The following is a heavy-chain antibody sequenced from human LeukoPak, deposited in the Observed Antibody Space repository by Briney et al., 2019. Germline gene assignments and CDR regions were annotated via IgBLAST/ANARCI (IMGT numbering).Heavy chain of an antibody. Sequence: GGSLRLSCAASGFMFRDAAMTWVRQAPGKGLQWVANILQDGSEKYYVDSVKGRFTISRDNAKNSLYLQMNSLRAEDTAVYYCARYGKDTAMARDYWGQGTLVTVSS. J-gene: IGHJ4*02. CDR2: ILQDGSEK. D-gene: IGHD5-18*01. CDR3: ARYGKDTAMARDY. V-gene: IGHV3-7*04. CDR1: GFMFRDAA.